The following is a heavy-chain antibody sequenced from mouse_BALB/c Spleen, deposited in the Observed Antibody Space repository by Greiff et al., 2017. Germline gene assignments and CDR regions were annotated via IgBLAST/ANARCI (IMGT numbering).Heavy chain of an antibody. Sequence: QVQLKQPGAELVRPGASVKLSCKASGYTFTSYWINWVKQRPGQGLEWIGNIYPSDSYTNYNQKFKDKATLTVDKSSSTAYMQLSSPTSEDSAVYYCTREGAAWFAYWGQGTLVTVSA. CDR1: GYTFTSYW. CDR3: TREGAAWFAY. CDR2: IYPSDSYT. V-gene: IGHV1-69*02. J-gene: IGHJ3*01.